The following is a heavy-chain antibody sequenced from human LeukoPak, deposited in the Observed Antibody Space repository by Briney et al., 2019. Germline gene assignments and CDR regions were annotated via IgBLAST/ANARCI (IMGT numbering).Heavy chain of an antibody. V-gene: IGHV1-2*04. D-gene: IGHD3-22*01. J-gene: IGHJ4*02. CDR1: GYTFTSYA. Sequence: ASVKVSCKASGYTFTSYAMNWVRQAPGQGLEWMGWINPNSGGTNYAQKFQGWVTMTRDTSISTAYMELSSLRSEDTAVYYCARVRYYYDSSGLDYWGQGTLVTVSS. CDR2: INPNSGGT. CDR3: ARVRYYYDSSGLDY.